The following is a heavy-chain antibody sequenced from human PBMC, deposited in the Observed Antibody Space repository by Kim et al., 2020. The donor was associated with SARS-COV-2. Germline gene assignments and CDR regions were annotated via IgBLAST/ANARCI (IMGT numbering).Heavy chain of an antibody. CDR3: GRRYHHILTGPRDGIDV. D-gene: IGHD3-9*01. CDR1: GFIFDESD. J-gene: IGHJ6*02. CDR2: IKTKPENYVT. Sequence: GGSLRLSCAGSGFIFDESDIHWVRQASGKGLEWVGRIKTKPENYVTAYAASVTGRFTISRDDSKTTAYLQMSGLKTEDTAVYYCGRRYHHILTGPRDGIDVWGQGTTVTVSS. V-gene: IGHV3-73*01.